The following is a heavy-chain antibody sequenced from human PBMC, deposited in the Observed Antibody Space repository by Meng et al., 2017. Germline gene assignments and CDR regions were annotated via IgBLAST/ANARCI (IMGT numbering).Heavy chain of an antibody. D-gene: IGHD7-27*01. CDR2: IIPIFGTA. J-gene: IGHJ4*02. V-gene: IGHV1-69*01. CDR1: GGSCSSYA. CDR3: ARVTRDGLDSFHFDY. Sequence: QVQVAGSGLEEKTSGASVNGPGKASGGSCSSYAIRGVRQAPGQGLEWMGGIIPIFGTANYAPQFRRRDTITENEITSTAHMEMCRMRSENTPVYYCARVTRDGLDSFHFDYWGQGTLVTVSS.